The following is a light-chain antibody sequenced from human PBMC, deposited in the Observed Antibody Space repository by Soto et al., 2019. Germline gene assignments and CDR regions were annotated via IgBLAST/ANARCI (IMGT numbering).Light chain of an antibody. Sequence: DIQMTQSPSSLSASVGDRVTITCRASQSIDTYLNWYQQKPGKAPKFLIYAASSLRSGVPSRFSGGGSGTDFTLTISSLQPEDFATYYCQQSHSTPLLFGQGTKVDIK. V-gene: IGKV1-39*01. CDR2: AAS. CDR1: QSIDTY. CDR3: QQSHSTPLL. J-gene: IGKJ1*01.